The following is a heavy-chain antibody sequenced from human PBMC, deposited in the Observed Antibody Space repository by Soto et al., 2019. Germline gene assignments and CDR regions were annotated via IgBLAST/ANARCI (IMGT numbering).Heavy chain of an antibody. D-gene: IGHD1-7*01. CDR3: AREPHRNSMDY. J-gene: IGHJ4*02. Sequence: PGGSLRLSCAASGFTFSNYWMSWVRQPPGKGLEWVANIKPDGSEKYYVDSVKGRFTISRDNAKNSLYLQMNSLRAEDTAVYYCAREPHRNSMDYWGQGTLVTVSS. CDR2: IKPDGSEK. CDR1: GFTFSNYW. V-gene: IGHV3-7*01.